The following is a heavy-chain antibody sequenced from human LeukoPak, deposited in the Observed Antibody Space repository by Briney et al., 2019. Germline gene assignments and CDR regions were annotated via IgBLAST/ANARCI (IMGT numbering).Heavy chain of an antibody. CDR2: IYYSRST. CDR1: VVSISSGDYD. Sequence: SETLSLTCTVSVVSISSGDYDWSWIREPPGKGLEWIGYIYYSRSTYYNPSLKSRVTISVDTSKNQFSLKLSSVTAADTAVYYCARGRKDYGIAAAGYNWFDPWGQGTLVTVSS. V-gene: IGHV4-30-4*02. D-gene: IGHD6-13*01. J-gene: IGHJ5*02. CDR3: ARGRKDYGIAAAGYNWFDP.